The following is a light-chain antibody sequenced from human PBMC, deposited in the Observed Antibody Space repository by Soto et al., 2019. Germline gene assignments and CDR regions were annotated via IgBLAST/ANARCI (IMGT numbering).Light chain of an antibody. CDR1: QSVFSRY. V-gene: IGKV3-20*01. CDR2: GAS. Sequence: EIVLTQSPGTLSLSPGERATLSCRASQSVFSRYLAWYQQKPGQAPRLLISGASSRATGIADRFSGSGSGTDFTLTISRLEAEDFAVYYCQRYGSSPPTFGGGTKVEIK. J-gene: IGKJ4*01. CDR3: QRYGSSPPT.